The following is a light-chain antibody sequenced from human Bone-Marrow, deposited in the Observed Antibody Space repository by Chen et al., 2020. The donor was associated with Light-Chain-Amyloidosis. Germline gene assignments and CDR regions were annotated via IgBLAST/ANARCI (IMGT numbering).Light chain of an antibody. CDR1: NIGSTS. CDR3: QVWDRSSDRPV. J-gene: IGLJ3*02. V-gene: IGLV3-21*02. CDR2: DDS. Sequence: SYVLTQPSSVSVAPGQTATIACWGNNIGSTSVHWYQQTPGQAPLLVVYDDSDRPSGIHERLSGSNSGNTATLTISRVEAGDEADYYWQVWDRSSDRPVFGGGTKLTVL.